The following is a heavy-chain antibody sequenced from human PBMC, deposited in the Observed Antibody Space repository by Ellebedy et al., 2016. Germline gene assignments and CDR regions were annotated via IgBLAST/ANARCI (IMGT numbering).Heavy chain of an antibody. J-gene: IGHJ4*02. CDR2: ISSRSTYI. CDR1: GFTFSSYT. Sequence: GGSLRLSCAASGFTFSSYTMIWVRQAPGKALEWVSSISSRSTYIYYAESLKGRFTISRDNAKNSLYLQMNSVTAEDTAVYYCAREVVDGRQSDYWGQGTPVTVSS. V-gene: IGHV3-21*01. D-gene: IGHD2-15*01. CDR3: AREVVDGRQSDY.